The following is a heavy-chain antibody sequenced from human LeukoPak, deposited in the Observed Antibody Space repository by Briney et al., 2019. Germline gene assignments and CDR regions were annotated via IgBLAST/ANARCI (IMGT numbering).Heavy chain of an antibody. D-gene: IGHD4-11*01. Sequence: GGSLRLSCAASGFTFSSYSMHWVRQAPGKGLEWVSAISSSGSYMFYADSVEGRFTISRDNAKNSLYLQMSGLTAEDTAVYYCARWGHSDYSSFPTKFDYWGQGTLVTVSS. V-gene: IGHV3-21*01. J-gene: IGHJ4*02. CDR2: ISSSGSYM. CDR3: ARWGHSDYSSFPTKFDY. CDR1: GFTFSSYS.